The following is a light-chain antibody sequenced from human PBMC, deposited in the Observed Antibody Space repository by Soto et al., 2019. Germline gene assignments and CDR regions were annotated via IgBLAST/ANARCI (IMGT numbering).Light chain of an antibody. V-gene: IGKV3-15*01. CDR1: QSVKIN. CDR2: DAS. Sequence: EIVITQSPATLSVSPGERATLSCRASQSVKINLAWYPQKPGQAPRLLIYDASNRETGILARFSGSGAGTECTRTISSLQTEDFAVDYCQQYNNWRITFGQGTRLEIK. CDR3: QQYNNWRIT. J-gene: IGKJ5*01.